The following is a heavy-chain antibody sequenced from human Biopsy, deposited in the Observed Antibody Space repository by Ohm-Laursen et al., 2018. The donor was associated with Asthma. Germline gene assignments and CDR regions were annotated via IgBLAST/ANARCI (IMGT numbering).Heavy chain of an antibody. V-gene: IGHV1-3*04. J-gene: IGHJ3*01. D-gene: IGHD3-9*01. CDR3: ARTYYDFLTGQVKDVFGV. Sequence: ASVKVSCKASGYNFISFAIHWVRQAPGQRLEWMGWVNTGNGDTKYSQKLQGRVTITRDTSTSTAYMELRSLRSEDTATYYCARTYYDFLTGQVKDVFGVWGQGTMVTVSS. CDR2: VNTGNGDT. CDR1: GYNFISFA.